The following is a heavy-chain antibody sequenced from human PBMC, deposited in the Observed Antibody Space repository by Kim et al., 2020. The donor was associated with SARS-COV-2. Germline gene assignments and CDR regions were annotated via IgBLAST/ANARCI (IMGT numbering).Heavy chain of an antibody. J-gene: IGHJ4*02. CDR1: GGSFSGYY. CDR3: ARGRYYDSSGYYHDY. Sequence: SETLSLTCAVYGGSFSGYYWSWIRQPPGKGLEWIGEINHSGSTNYNPSLKSRVTISVDTSKNQFSLKLSSVTAAVTAVYYCARGRYYDSSGYYHDYWGQGTLVTVSS. D-gene: IGHD3-22*01. V-gene: IGHV4-34*01. CDR2: INHSGST.